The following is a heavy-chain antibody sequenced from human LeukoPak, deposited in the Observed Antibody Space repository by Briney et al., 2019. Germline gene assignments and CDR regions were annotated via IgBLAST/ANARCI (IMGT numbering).Heavy chain of an antibody. CDR2: INWNGGST. CDR1: GFTFDDYG. Sequence: GGSLRLSCAASGFTFDDYGMSWVRQAPGKGLEWVSGINWNGGSTGYADSVKGRFTISRDNAKNSLYLQMNSLRAEDTAVYYCASIDFWSGYPNWFDPWGQGTLVTVSS. CDR3: ASIDFWSGYPNWFDP. J-gene: IGHJ5*02. V-gene: IGHV3-20*04. D-gene: IGHD3-3*01.